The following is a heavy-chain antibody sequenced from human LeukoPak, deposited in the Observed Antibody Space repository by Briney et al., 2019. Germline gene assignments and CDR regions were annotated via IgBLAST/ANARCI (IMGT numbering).Heavy chain of an antibody. J-gene: IGHJ5*02. CDR1: GGFMSGHY. Sequence: PSETLSLTCNVSGGFMSGHYWTWIRQPPGKGLEWIGCIFSSGNTNYNPSLKSRVTISVDTSKNQFSLSLRSVTAADTAVYYCARAVSGSDYWFDPWGQGTLVTVSS. CDR3: ARAVSGSDYWFDP. CDR2: IFSSGNT. V-gene: IGHV4-59*11. D-gene: IGHD5-12*01.